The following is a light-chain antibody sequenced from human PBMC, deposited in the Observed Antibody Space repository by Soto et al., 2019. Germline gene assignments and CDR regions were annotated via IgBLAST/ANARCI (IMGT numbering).Light chain of an antibody. CDR1: SSNIENNY. J-gene: IGLJ1*01. CDR3: GTWDSSLTAYV. Sequence: QAVVTQPPSVSAAPGQTVTISCSGSSSNIENNYVSWYQQLPGTAPKLLIYEDNKRPSGIPDRFSGSKSGTSATLGITGLQTGDEADYYCGTWDSSLTAYVFGSGTKLTVL. V-gene: IGLV1-51*02. CDR2: EDN.